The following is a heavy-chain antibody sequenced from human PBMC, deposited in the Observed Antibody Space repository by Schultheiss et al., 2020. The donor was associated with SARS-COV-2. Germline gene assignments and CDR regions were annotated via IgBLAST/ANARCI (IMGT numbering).Heavy chain of an antibody. J-gene: IGHJ4*02. CDR2: ISWNSGSI. V-gene: IGHV3-9*01. CDR1: GFTFSSYA. D-gene: IGHD3-16*01. CDR3: ARPFGSPAF. Sequence: SLKISCAASGFTFSSYAMHWVRQAPGKGLEWVSGISWNSGSIGYADSVKGRFTISRDNAKNTLSLQMNSLRAEDTAVYYCARPFGSPAFWGQGTLVTVSS.